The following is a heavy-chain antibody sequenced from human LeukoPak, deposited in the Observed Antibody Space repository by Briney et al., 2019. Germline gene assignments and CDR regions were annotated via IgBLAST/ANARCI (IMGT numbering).Heavy chain of an antibody. D-gene: IGHD1-1*01. Sequence: GSLSLSCAASGFIFSNDAMHWVRQAPGKGLEWVAFIWFDGSNKHYADSVKGRFTISRDNSEDTLYRQMNSLRAEDTAVYYCVRDPSGSGFAFDSWGQGALVTVSS. CDR2: IWFDGSNK. V-gene: IGHV3-33*01. CDR1: GFIFSNDA. J-gene: IGHJ4*02. CDR3: VRDPSGSGFAFDS.